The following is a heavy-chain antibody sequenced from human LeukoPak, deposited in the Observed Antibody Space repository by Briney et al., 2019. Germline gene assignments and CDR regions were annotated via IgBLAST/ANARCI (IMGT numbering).Heavy chain of an antibody. Sequence: GASVKVSCKASGYTFTSYGISWVRQAPGQGPEWMGWISAYNGNTNYAQKLQGRVTMTTDTSTSTAYMELRSLRSDDTAVYYCAREADGDYDTLTGYYRGAFDPWGQGTLVTVSS. J-gene: IGHJ5*02. CDR1: GYTFTSYG. CDR2: ISAYNGNT. V-gene: IGHV1-18*01. D-gene: IGHD3-9*01. CDR3: AREADGDYDTLTGYYRGAFDP.